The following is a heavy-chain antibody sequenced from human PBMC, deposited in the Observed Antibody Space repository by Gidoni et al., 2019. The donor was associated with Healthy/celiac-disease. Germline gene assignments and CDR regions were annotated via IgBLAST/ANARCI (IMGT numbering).Heavy chain of an antibody. Sequence: VSGGSISSYYWSWIRQPPGKGLEWIGYIYYSGSTNYNPSLKSRVTISVDTSKNQFSLKLSSVTAADTAVYYCARSLGRHGIDYDSSAYLHYFDYWGQGTLVTVSS. V-gene: IGHV4-59*01. D-gene: IGHD3-22*01. CDR2: IYYSGST. J-gene: IGHJ4*02. CDR1: GGSISSYY. CDR3: ARSLGRHGIDYDSSAYLHYFDY.